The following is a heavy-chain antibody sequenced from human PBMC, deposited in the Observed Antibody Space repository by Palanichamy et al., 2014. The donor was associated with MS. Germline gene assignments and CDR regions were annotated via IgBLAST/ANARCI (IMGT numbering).Heavy chain of an antibody. CDR2: IYPGDSET. CDR1: GYSFTNYW. J-gene: IGHJ2*01. V-gene: IGHV5-51*01. Sequence: EVQLVQSGAEVKKPGESLKISCKGSGYSFTNYWIGWVRQTPGKGLEWRGVIYPGDSETRYSPSFQGQVTISADKSISTAYLQWSSLKASNTAIYYCARPWSSSSWYEYFDLWGRGTLVTVSS. D-gene: IGHD2-2*01. CDR3: ARPWSSSSWYEYFDL.